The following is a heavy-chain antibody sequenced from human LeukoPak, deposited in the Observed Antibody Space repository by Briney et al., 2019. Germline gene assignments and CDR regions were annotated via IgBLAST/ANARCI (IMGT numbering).Heavy chain of an antibody. CDR2: TRNKANSYTT. CDR1: GFTFSDHY. Sequence: GGSLRLSCAASGFTFSDHYMDWVRQAPGKGLEWVGRTRNKANSYTTEYAASVKGRFTISRDDSNNSLYLQMNSLKTEDTAVYYCARDTCSGGSCYSDYWGQGTLVTVSS. J-gene: IGHJ4*02. D-gene: IGHD2-15*01. CDR3: ARDTCSGGSCYSDY. V-gene: IGHV3-72*01.